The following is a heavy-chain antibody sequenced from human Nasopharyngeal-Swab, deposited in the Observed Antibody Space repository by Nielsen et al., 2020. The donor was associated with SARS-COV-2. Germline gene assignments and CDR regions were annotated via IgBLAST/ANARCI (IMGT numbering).Heavy chain of an antibody. V-gene: IGHV1-18*04. Sequence: ASVKVSCKASGYTFTFIGYYIQWVRQAPGQGLEWMGWIGAYNGNTNYAQKFQDRVTMTTDTSTSTVYMELRSLRSDDTAVYYCARHGVAEDYWGQGTLVTVSS. J-gene: IGHJ4*02. CDR3: ARHGVAEDY. CDR1: GYTFTFIGYY. D-gene: IGHD3-3*01. CDR2: IGAYNGNT.